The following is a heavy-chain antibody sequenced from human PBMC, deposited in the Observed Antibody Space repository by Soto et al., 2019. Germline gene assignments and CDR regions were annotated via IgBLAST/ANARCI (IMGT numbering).Heavy chain of an antibody. CDR1: GFTFSSYA. V-gene: IGHV3-30-3*01. CDR3: ARVDRYDLWSGYSNYSYGMDV. J-gene: IGHJ6*02. Sequence: GGSLRLSCAASGFTFSSYAMHWVRQAPGKGLEWVAVISYDGSNKYYADSVKGRFTISRDNSKNTLYLQMNSLRAEDTAVYYCARVDRYDLWSGYSNYSYGMDVWGQGTTVNVSS. D-gene: IGHD3-3*01. CDR2: ISYDGSNK.